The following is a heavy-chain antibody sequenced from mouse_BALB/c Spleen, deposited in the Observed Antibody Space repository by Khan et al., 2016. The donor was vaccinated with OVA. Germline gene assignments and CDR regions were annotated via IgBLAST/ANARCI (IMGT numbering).Heavy chain of an antibody. Sequence: EVQLVESGPGLVKPSQSLSLTCTVTGYSITSNYAWNWIRQFPGNKLEWMGYISYSGSTNYNPSLKSRISITRDTSKHQFFLQFNSVTTEDTATYYCARGNYYGYAMDYWGQGTSIPVSS. J-gene: IGHJ4*01. V-gene: IGHV3-2*02. D-gene: IGHD1-1*01. CDR2: ISYSGST. CDR3: ARGNYYGYAMDY. CDR1: GYSITSNYA.